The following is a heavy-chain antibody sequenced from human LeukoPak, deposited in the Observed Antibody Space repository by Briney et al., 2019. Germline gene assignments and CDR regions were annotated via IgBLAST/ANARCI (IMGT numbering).Heavy chain of an antibody. V-gene: IGHV4-39*01. CDR1: GGSISSSSYC. CDR3: SRRWEDRGVMPYNWFDP. J-gene: IGHJ5*02. CDR2: IYYSGST. Sequence: PSETLSLTCTVSGGSISSSSYCWGWIRQPPGKGLEWIGSIYYSGSTYYNPSLKSRVTISVDTSKIKSALKLRSVTATDPAVYYYSRRWEDRGVMPYNWFDPWGQGTLVTVSS. D-gene: IGHD3-10*01.